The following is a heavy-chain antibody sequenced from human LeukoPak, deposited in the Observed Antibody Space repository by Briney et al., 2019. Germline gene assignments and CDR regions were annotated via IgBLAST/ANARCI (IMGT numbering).Heavy chain of an antibody. CDR3: ARGLYCSSTSCYLGGVFDI. V-gene: IGHV3-21*01. CDR2: ISSSSSYI. D-gene: IGHD2-2*01. J-gene: IGHJ3*02. CDR1: GFTFSSYS. Sequence: GGSLRLSCAASGFTFSSYSMNWVRQAPGKGLEWVSSISSSSSYIYYADSVKGRFTISRDNAKNSLYLQMNSLRAEDTAVYYCARGLYCSSTSCYLGGVFDIWGQGTMVTVSS.